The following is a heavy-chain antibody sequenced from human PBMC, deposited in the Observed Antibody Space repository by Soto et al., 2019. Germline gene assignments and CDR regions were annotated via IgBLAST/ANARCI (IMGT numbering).Heavy chain of an antibody. V-gene: IGHV4-39*01. D-gene: IGHD6-19*01. J-gene: IGHJ6*02. CDR1: GGSISSSSSY. Sequence: PSETLSLTCSVSGGSISSSSSYWGWIRQPPGKGLEWIGDIYETGSTYYNPSLKSRVTISVDTSKNQFSLKLSSVTAADTAVYYCARRRMESSGWYPPALNYYGMDVWGQWTTVTV. CDR2: IYETGST. CDR3: ARRRMESSGWYPPALNYYGMDV.